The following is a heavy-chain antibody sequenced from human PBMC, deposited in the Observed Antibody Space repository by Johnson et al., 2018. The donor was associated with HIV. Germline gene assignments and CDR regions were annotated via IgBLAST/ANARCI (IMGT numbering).Heavy chain of an antibody. D-gene: IGHD6-6*01. CDR3: AYSSSPLSGDAFDI. CDR2: IQYDGSNK. Sequence: QVQLVESGGGVVQPGRSLRLSCAASGFTFNPYGIHWVRRAPGKGLEWLTFIQYDGSNKYSTESVKGRLTIARDNSKKSVHLQMNSLRIEDTAVYYCAYSSSPLSGDAFDIWGQGTMVTVSS. J-gene: IGHJ3*02. CDR1: GFTFNPYG. V-gene: IGHV3-33*05.